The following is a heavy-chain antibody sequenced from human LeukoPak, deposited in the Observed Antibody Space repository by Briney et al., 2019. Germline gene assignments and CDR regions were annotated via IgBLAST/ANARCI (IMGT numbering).Heavy chain of an antibody. CDR3: ARAFSSPNWFAP. J-gene: IGHJ5*02. D-gene: IGHD6-13*01. CDR1: GFTFSSYW. V-gene: IGHV3-7*04. Sequence: GGSLRLSCAASGFTFSSYWMNWVRQAPGKGLEWLANIKEDGSAKYYVDSLKGRFTISRDNAKNSLYLQMNSLRAEDTAVYYCARAFSSPNWFAPWGQGTLVTVSS. CDR2: IKEDGSAK.